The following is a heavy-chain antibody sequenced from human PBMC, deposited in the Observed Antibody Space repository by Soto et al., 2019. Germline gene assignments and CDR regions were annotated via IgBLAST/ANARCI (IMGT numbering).Heavy chain of an antibody. CDR2: IYYSGST. J-gene: IGHJ4*02. CDR1: GGSISSSSYY. Sequence: QLLESGPGLVKPSETLSLTCTVSGGSISSSSYYWGWIRQPPGKGLEWIGSIYYSGSTYYNPSLKSRVTISVDTSKNQFSLKLSSVTAADTAVYYCARTQYSSGWYFDYWGQGTLVTVSS. V-gene: IGHV4-39*01. CDR3: ARTQYSSGWYFDY. D-gene: IGHD6-19*01.